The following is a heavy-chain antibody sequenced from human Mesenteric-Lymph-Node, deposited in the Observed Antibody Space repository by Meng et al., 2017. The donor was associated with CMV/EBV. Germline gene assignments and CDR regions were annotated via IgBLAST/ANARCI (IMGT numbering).Heavy chain of an antibody. D-gene: IGHD2-21*01. CDR3: AKSRGGVECGGDCDYPDC. V-gene: IGHV3-30*02. CDR1: FNFNTYD. Sequence: FNFNTYDMHWVRQSPGKGLEWVAFMRYDGTDKSYADSVKGRFTISRDNSNNTLYLQMNSLRAEDTAVYYCAKSRGGVECGGDCDYPDCWGQGTLVTVSS. CDR2: MRYDGTDK. J-gene: IGHJ4*02.